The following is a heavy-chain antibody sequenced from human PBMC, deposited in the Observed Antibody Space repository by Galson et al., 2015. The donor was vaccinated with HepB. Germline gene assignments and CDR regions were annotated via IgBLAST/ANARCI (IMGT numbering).Heavy chain of an antibody. D-gene: IGHD1-1*01. J-gene: IGHJ4*02. CDR3: ARDHPFLSTTGTTSYFDY. Sequence: SLRLSCAASGFTFDDYTMHWVRQAPGKGLEWVSLISWDGGSTYYADSVKGRFTISRDNSKNSLYLQMNSLRTEDTAVYYCARDHPFLSTTGTTSYFDYWGQGTLVTVSS. CDR2: ISWDGGST. V-gene: IGHV3-43*01. CDR1: GFTFDDYT.